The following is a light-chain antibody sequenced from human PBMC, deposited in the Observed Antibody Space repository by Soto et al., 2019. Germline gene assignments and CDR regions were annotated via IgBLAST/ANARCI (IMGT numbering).Light chain of an antibody. Sequence: EILMTQSPATLSVSPGERATLSCRASQSVDSNLAWYQQKPGQAPRLLIYGASTRATGISARFSGSGSGTEFTLTISSLQSEDFALYFCQQYNIWPQTFAQGTKVDIK. CDR2: GAS. J-gene: IGKJ1*01. V-gene: IGKV3-15*01. CDR3: QQYNIWPQT. CDR1: QSVDSN.